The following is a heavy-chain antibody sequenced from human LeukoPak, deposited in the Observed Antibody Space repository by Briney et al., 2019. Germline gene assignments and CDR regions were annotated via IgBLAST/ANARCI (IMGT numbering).Heavy chain of an antibody. J-gene: IGHJ4*02. CDR2: IVVGSGKT. V-gene: IGHV1-58*02. CDR3: AAVMVRGVIFGGGY. D-gene: IGHD3-10*01. Sequence: SVKVSCKASGCTYTSSAMQWVRQARGQRVEGIGWIVVGSGKTNYAQKFQERVTITRDMSTSTAYMELSSLTSEDTAVYYCAAVMVRGVIFGGGYWGEGTLVTFPS. CDR1: GCTYTSSA.